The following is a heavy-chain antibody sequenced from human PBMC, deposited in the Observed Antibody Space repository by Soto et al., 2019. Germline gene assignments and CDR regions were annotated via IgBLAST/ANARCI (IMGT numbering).Heavy chain of an antibody. CDR3: ARRKGAPGIAVARTFDY. D-gene: IGHD6-19*01. CDR2: IYPGDSDT. V-gene: IGHV5-51*01. J-gene: IGHJ4*02. CDR1: GYSFTSYW. Sequence: GESLKISCKGSGYSFTSYWIGWVRQMPGKGLEWMGIIYPGDSDTRYSPSFQGQVTISADKSISPAYLQWSSLKASDTAMYYCARRKGAPGIAVARTFDYWGQGTLVNGSS.